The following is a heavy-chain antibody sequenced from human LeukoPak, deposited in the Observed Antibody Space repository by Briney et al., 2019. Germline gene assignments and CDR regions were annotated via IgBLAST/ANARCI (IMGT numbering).Heavy chain of an antibody. CDR1: GFTFSGYA. CDR3: AKDLGYCSSTSCYYDY. D-gene: IGHD2-2*01. J-gene: IGHJ4*02. V-gene: IGHV3-23*01. Sequence: GGSLRLSCAASGFTFSGYAMSWVRQAPGKGLEWVSAISGSGGSTYYADSVKGRFTISRDNSKNTLYLQMNSLRAEDTAVYYCAKDLGYCSSTSCYYDYWGQGTLVTVSS. CDR2: ISGSGGST.